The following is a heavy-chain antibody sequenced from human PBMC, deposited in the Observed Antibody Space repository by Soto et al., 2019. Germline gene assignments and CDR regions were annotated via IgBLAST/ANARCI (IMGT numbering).Heavy chain of an antibody. J-gene: IGHJ4*02. CDR1: GFAFSSYN. V-gene: IGHV3-48*02. Sequence: GSLRLSCAASGFAFSSYNMNWVRRAPGKGLEWVSYISSRSSTIFYTDSVRGRFTVSRDNAKNSLYLQMSSLRDEDTAVYYCVKDEVPCSSTTCFYGPFDYWGQGTLVPVSS. CDR2: ISSRSSTI. CDR3: VKDEVPCSSTTCFYGPFDY. D-gene: IGHD2-2*01.